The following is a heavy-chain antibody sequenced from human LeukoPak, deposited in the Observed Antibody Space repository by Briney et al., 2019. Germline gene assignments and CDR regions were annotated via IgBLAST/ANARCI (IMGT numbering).Heavy chain of an antibody. Sequence: PSETLSLTCTVSGGSISSGSYYWSWIRQPAGKGLEWIGRIYTSGSTNYNPSLKSRVTISVDTSKNQFSLKLSSVTAADTAVYYCARDPNYYDSSGYDYWGQGTLVTVSS. D-gene: IGHD3-22*01. CDR1: GGSISSGSYY. J-gene: IGHJ4*02. CDR3: ARDPNYYDSSGYDY. V-gene: IGHV4-61*02. CDR2: IYTSGST.